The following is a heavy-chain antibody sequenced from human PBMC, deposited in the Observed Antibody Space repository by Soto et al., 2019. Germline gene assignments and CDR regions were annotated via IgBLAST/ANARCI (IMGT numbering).Heavy chain of an antibody. D-gene: IGHD5-18*01. J-gene: IGHJ6*02. CDR1: GYTFTSYA. CDR3: ARGAQLWFYYYYGMDV. V-gene: IGHV1-3*01. Sequence: ASVKVSCKASGYTFTSYAMHWVRQAPGQRLEWMGWINAGNGNTKYSQKNQGRVTITRDTSASTAYIKLGSLSSEDTAVYYCARGAQLWFYYYYGMDVWGQGTTVTVSS. CDR2: INAGNGNT.